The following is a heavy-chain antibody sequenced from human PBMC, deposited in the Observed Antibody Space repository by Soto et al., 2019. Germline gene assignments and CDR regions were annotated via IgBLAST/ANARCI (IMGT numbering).Heavy chain of an antibody. Sequence: GSLRLSCAASGFTFSSYAMHWVRQAPGKGLEWVAVISYDGSNKYYADSVKGRFTISRDNSKNTLYLQMNSLRAEDTAVYYCERDLPAPNSSSWYETRTLRYWGQGTLVTVSS. CDR2: ISYDGSNK. J-gene: IGHJ4*02. CDR3: ERDLPAPNSSSWYETRTLRY. D-gene: IGHD6-13*01. CDR1: GFTFSSYA. V-gene: IGHV3-30-3*01.